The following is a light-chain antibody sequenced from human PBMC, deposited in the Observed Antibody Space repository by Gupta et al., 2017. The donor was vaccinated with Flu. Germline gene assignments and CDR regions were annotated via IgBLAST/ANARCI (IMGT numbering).Light chain of an antibody. J-gene: IGLJ2*01. CDR3: QAWDRTTVL. CDR2: QDD. Sequence: SYELAQPPSVSVSAGQTASIPCSGDKLGEIYTCWYQQRPGQSPVVVIYQDDKRPSGIPERFSASNSGNTATLTISGTQAVDEADYYCQAWDRTTVLFGGGTKLNV. V-gene: IGLV3-1*01. CDR1: KLGEIY.